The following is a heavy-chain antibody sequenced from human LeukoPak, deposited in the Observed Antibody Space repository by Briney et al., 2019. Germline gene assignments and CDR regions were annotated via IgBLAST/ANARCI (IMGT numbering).Heavy chain of an antibody. CDR2: ISSSSSYI. CDR1: GFTFSSYS. V-gene: IGHV3-21*01. J-gene: IGHJ4*02. Sequence: PGGSLRLSCAASGFTFSSYSMNWVRQAPGKGLEWVSSISSSSSYIYYADSVKGRFTISRDNAKNSLYLQMNSLRAEDTAVYYCARVSSGGGRLDYWGQGTLVTVSS. CDR3: ARVSSGGGRLDY. D-gene: IGHD3-16*01.